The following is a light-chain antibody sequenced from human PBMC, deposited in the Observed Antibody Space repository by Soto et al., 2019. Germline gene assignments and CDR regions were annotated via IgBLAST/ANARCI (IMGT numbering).Light chain of an antibody. J-gene: IGKJ2*01. V-gene: IGKV3-20*01. CDR2: GAS. Sequence: EIVLTQSPGTLSLSPGERATLSCRASQSVTSSYLAWYQQKPGQAPRLLIYGASNRASGIPDRFSGSGSGTDFTLTISRLEPEDFAVYYCQRFCSSLYSFGQGTKLEIK. CDR1: QSVTSSY. CDR3: QRFCSSLYS.